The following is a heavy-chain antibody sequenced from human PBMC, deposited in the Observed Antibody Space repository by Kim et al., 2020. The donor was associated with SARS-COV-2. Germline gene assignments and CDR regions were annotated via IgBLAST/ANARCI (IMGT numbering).Heavy chain of an antibody. D-gene: IGHD5-12*01. V-gene: IGHV3-11*01. CDR3: VRQGYSYSGYFFDS. CDR1: GFTFSDYY. J-gene: IGHJ4*02. Sequence: GGSLRLSCAASGFTFSDYYMSWIRQAPGKGLEWVSYINSGGTTKYYADSVKGRFTIPRDNAKDSVFLQMNSLSAEDTAVYYCVRQGYSYSGYFFDSWGQGTLITVSS. CDR2: INSGGTTK.